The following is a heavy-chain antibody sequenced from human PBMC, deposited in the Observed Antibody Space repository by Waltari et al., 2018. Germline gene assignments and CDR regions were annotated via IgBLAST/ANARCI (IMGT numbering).Heavy chain of an antibody. V-gene: IGHV4-34*01. CDR2: INHSGGT. D-gene: IGHD6-19*01. Sequence: QVQLQQWGAGMLKPSEPLSLNCAVYGGSFSGYYWSGIRQPPGKGLDWMGEINHSGGTNYNPSLKSRVTISVDTSKNQFSLKLSSVTAADTAVYYCARGGGGVAGPRDFQHWGQGTLVTVSS. CDR1: GGSFSGYY. J-gene: IGHJ1*01. CDR3: ARGGGGVAGPRDFQH.